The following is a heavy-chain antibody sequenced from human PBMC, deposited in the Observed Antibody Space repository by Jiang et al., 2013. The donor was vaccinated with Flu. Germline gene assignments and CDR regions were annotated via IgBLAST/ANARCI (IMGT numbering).Heavy chain of an antibody. CDR3: ARGVGGYSYGYILY. J-gene: IGHJ4*02. CDR2: ITPIFGTV. CDR1: RYTFTAYY. D-gene: IGHD5-18*01. Sequence: SGAEVKKPGASVKVACKASRYTFTAYYVHWVRQAPGQGLEWMGRITPIFGTVDYAQKFQGRVTIAADESTSTAYMELGSLRSEDTAVYYCARGVGGYSYGYILYWGQGTLVTVSS. V-gene: IGHV1-69*13.